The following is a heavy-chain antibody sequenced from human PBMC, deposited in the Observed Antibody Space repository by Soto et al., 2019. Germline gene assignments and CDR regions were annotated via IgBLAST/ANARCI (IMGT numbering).Heavy chain of an antibody. Sequence: SETLSLTCAVYGGSFSGFYWSWIRQPPGKRPEWIGEINDSGSTNYSPSLKSQVTISVDTSKNQLSLKVTSVTAADTAVYYCARGVVRRVIIQYTSFSDSWALGTSVTVSS. CDR1: GGSFSGFY. CDR3: ARGVVRRVIIQYTSFSDS. J-gene: IGHJ4*02. CDR2: INDSGST. D-gene: IGHD3-10*01. V-gene: IGHV4-34*01.